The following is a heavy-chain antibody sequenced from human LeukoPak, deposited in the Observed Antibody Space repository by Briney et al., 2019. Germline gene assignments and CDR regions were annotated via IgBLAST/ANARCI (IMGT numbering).Heavy chain of an antibody. V-gene: IGHV3-64*01. D-gene: IGHD3-16*02. CDR2: INSNGGST. Sequence: GGSLRLSCAASGFTFSSYAMRWVRQAPGKGLEYVSAINSNGGSTYYANSVKGRFTISRDNSKNTLYLQMGSLRPEDMAVYYCARGGVTFGGVIVYYFDYWGQGTLVTVSS. CDR3: ARGGVTFGGVIVYYFDY. CDR1: GFTFSSYA. J-gene: IGHJ4*02.